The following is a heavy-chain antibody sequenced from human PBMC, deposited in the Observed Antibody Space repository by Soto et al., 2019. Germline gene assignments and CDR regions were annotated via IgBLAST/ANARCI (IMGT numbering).Heavy chain of an antibody. Sequence: QLQLQESGPRLVKPSETLSLTCTVSGGSISNSSYLWGWIRQPPGKGLQWIGSVSYSGSTYYNPSLQSRVTISVDTSKTRSSLRLSSVTAADTAVYYCSRIAVSGPITGFDYWGPGALVTVSS. V-gene: IGHV4-39*01. D-gene: IGHD6-19*01. CDR2: VSYSGST. CDR3: SRIAVSGPITGFDY. J-gene: IGHJ4*02. CDR1: GGSISNSSYL.